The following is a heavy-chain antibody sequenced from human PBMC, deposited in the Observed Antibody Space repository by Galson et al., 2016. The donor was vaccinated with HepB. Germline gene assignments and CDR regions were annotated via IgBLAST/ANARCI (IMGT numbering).Heavy chain of an antibody. CDR3: AKGLQYYSYALDV. CDR2: INSHSSYK. J-gene: IGHJ6*02. CDR1: GFAFSDYS. V-gene: IGHV3-21*04. Sequence: SLRLSCAASGFAFSDYSMNWVRQAPGKGLEWDSCINSHSSYKYYADSGRGRFTVSRDNAKNSLYLQMNSLRAEDTAIYYCAKGLQYYSYALDVWGQGTTVTVSS.